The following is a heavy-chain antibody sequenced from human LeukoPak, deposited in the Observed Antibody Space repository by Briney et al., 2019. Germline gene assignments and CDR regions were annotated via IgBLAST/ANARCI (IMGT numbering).Heavy chain of an antibody. Sequence: PGGSLRLSCAASGFIFSDYSMNWVRQAPGKGLEWVSSLTGFSSNMYYADSVKGRFTISRDNVRNSLHLQMNSLRAEDTAVYYCARAGGQWLVDQWGQGTLVTVSS. CDR3: ARAGGQWLVDQ. D-gene: IGHD6-19*01. V-gene: IGHV3-21*01. CDR2: LTGFSSNM. J-gene: IGHJ4*02. CDR1: GFIFSDYS.